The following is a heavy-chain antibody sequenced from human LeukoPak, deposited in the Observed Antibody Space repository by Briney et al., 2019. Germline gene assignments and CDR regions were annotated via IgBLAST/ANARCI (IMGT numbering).Heavy chain of an antibody. CDR3: ARGHSSGYYYDFDY. Sequence: GGSLRLSCAASGFTFDDYAMHWVRQAPGKGLEWVSGISWNSGSIGYADSVKGRFTISRDNAKSSLYLQMNSLRAEDTAVYYCARGHSSGYYYDFDYWGQGTLVTVSS. J-gene: IGHJ4*02. CDR1: GFTFDDYA. D-gene: IGHD3-22*01. V-gene: IGHV3-9*01. CDR2: ISWNSGSI.